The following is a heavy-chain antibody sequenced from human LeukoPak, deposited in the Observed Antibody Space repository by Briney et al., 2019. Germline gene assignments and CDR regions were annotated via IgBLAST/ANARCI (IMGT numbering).Heavy chain of an antibody. CDR3: AREHSSGNGWFDP. J-gene: IGHJ5*02. V-gene: IGHV6-1*01. D-gene: IGHD6-19*01. Sequence: SQTLSLTCAISGDSVSNNSAAWNWIRQSPSRGLERLGRTYYRSRWYNYYGLSVKGRATIKSDTSKNQFSLHLNSVTPEDTALYYCAREHSSGNGWFDPWGQGILVTVSS. CDR2: TYYRSRWYN. CDR1: GDSVSNNSAA.